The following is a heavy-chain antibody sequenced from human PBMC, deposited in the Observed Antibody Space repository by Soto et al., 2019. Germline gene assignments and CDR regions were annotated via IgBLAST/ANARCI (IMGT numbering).Heavy chain of an antibody. CDR2: INPNSGGT. CDR3: ARDREGSRPSDRVGAFDI. J-gene: IGHJ3*02. Sequence: QVQLVQSGAEVKKPGASVKVSCKASGYTFTGYYMHWVRQAPGQGLEWMGWINPNSGGTNYAQKFQGWVTMPRDTSSSTANMELGRLGSDDTAVYCCARDREGSRPSDRVGAFDIWGQGTIVTVPS. D-gene: IGHD6-6*01. CDR1: GYTFTGYY. V-gene: IGHV1-2*04.